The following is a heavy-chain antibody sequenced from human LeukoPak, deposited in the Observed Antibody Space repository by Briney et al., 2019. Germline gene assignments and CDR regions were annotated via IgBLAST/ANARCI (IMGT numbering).Heavy chain of an antibody. CDR3: ARVLLWFGEYYPDY. J-gene: IGHJ4*02. CDR2: ISAYNGNT. V-gene: IGHV1-18*01. Sequence: ASVKVSCKASGYTFTSYGINWVRQAPGQGLEWMGWISAYNGNTNYAQKLQGRVTMTTDTSTSTAYMELRSLRSDDTAVYYCARVLLWFGEYYPDYWGQGTLVTVSS. CDR1: GYTFTSYG. D-gene: IGHD3-10*01.